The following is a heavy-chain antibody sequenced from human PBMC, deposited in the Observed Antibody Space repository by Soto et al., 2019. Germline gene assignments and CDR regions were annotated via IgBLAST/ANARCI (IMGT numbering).Heavy chain of an antibody. V-gene: IGHV1-46*03. CDR3: ARGLSPTYYYDSSGSSFDY. CDR2: INPSGGST. J-gene: IGHJ4*01. CDR1: GYTFTSYD. D-gene: IGHD3-22*01. Sequence: ASVKGSCKASGYTFTSYDMHWVRQAPGQGLEWMGIINPSGGSTSYAQKFHGRVTMTRDTSTSTVYMELSSLRSEDTAVYYCARGLSPTYYYDSSGSSFDYWG.